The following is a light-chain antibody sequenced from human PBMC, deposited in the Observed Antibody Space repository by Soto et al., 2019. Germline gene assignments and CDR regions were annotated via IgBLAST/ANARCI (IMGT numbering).Light chain of an antibody. CDR2: GAS. J-gene: IGKJ1*01. V-gene: IGKV3-15*01. Sequence: EIVMTQSPATLSVSPGERATLSCRASQTVNSNLAWYQQRPGQAPRLLISGASTRAPGIPARFSGGGSGTEFTLTISSLQSEDFAVYYCQQYNNWPPWTFGQGTRVEI. CDR3: QQYNNWPPWT. CDR1: QTVNSN.